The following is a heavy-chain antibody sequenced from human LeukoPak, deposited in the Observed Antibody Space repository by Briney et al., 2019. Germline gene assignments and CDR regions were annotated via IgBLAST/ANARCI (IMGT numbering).Heavy chain of an antibody. CDR1: GFTFSSYA. CDR2: IREDGSTE. Sequence: GGSLRLSCAASGFTFSSYAMTWVRQAPGKGLEWVATIREDGSTEYPVDSMKGRFTISRDNAKNSLHLQMNSLRAEDTAVYYCATYSGPDKWDASDMWGQGTLVTVSS. V-gene: IGHV3-7*01. J-gene: IGHJ3*02. CDR3: ATYSGPDKWDASDM. D-gene: IGHD1-26*01.